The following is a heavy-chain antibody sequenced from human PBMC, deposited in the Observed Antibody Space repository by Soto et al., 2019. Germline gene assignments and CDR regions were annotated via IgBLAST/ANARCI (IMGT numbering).Heavy chain of an antibody. Sequence: EQLLESGGGLVQPGGSLRLSCAASGFSFSSYAMSWVRQAPGKGLEWVSTVTSGAGTYFADSVRGRCTISRDNSKNTLYLQLNSLRAEDTALYYCAKDPWGTVTGSFDIWGQGTMVTVSS. V-gene: IGHV3-23*01. D-gene: IGHD3-9*01. CDR1: GFSFSSYA. CDR2: VTSGAGT. J-gene: IGHJ3*02. CDR3: AKDPWGTVTGSFDI.